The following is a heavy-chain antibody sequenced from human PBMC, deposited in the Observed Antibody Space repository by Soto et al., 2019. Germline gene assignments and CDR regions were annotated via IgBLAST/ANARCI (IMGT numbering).Heavy chain of an antibody. Sequence: PGGSLRLSCAASGFTFSSYAMSWVRQAPGKGLEWVSAISGSGGSTYYADSVKGRFTISRDNSKNTLYLQMNSLRAEDTAVYYCARGAINYDLWSGPINGAMDVWGQGTTVTVSS. CDR3: ARGAINYDLWSGPINGAMDV. CDR1: GFTFSSYA. J-gene: IGHJ6*02. CDR2: ISGSGGST. V-gene: IGHV3-23*01. D-gene: IGHD3-3*01.